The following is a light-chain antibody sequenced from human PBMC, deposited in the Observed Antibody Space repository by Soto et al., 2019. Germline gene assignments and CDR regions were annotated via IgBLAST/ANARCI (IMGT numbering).Light chain of an antibody. J-gene: IGKJ1*01. Sequence: ESVLTPSPGTLSLSPGERATLSCMASQSVSRSYLAWYQQKPGQAPRLLIYGASSRAIGIPDRFSGSGCGTDFNLTISRLDREELVVDYCPQYGRSLSWTFGQGTKVEIK. CDR2: GAS. CDR3: PQYGRSLSWT. CDR1: QSVSRSY. V-gene: IGKV3-20*01.